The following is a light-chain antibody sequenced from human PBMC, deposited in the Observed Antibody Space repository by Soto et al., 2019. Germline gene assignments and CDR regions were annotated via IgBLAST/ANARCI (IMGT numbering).Light chain of an antibody. CDR1: STNVCGYNF. J-gene: IGLJ2*01. CDR3: SSYTTTSTHL. CDR2: DVT. Sequence: QSALTQPASVSGSPGQSITISCTGTSTNVCGYNFVSWFQHHPGKAPKLIIYDVTNRPSGVSDRFSGSKSGNTASLTISGLQAEDEADYYCSSYTTTSTHLFGGGTKLTVL. V-gene: IGLV2-14*03.